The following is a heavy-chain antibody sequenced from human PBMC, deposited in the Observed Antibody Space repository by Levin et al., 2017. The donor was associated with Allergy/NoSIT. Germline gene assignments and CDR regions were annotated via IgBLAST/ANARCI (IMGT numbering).Heavy chain of an antibody. J-gene: IGHJ3*02. D-gene: IGHD2-15*01. V-gene: IGHV1-69*04. Sequence: SVKVSCKASGGSFSSYAISWVRQAPGQGLEWMGRIIPILDIANYAQKFQGRVTISADKSTSAVYMELSSLRSEDTAIYYCARVSGGLRCAFDIWGQGTTVTVSS. CDR2: IIPILDIA. CDR1: GGSFSSYA. CDR3: ARVSGGLRCAFDI.